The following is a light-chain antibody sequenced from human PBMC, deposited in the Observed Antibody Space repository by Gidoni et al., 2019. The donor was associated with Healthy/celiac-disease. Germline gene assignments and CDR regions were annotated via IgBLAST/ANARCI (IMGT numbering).Light chain of an antibody. CDR1: QSISSY. Sequence: IQMSQTPSPLSASVGDRVTITSRASQSISSYLNWYQQKPGKAPKLLIYAASSLQCGVPSRFSGSGSGTDFTLTISSLQPEDFATYYCQQSYSTPKTFGQGTKLEIK. CDR3: QQSYSTPKT. J-gene: IGKJ2*01. V-gene: IGKV1-39*01. CDR2: AAS.